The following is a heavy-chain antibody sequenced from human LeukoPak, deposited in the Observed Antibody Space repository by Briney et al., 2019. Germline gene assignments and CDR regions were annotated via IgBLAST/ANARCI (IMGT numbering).Heavy chain of an antibody. V-gene: IGHV4-31*03. CDR2: IYYSGST. D-gene: IGHD1-26*01. CDR1: GGSISSGGYY. J-gene: IGHJ4*02. Sequence: SETLSLTCTVSGGSISSGGYYWSWIRQHPGKGLEWIGYIYYSGSTYYNPSLKSRVTISVDTSRNQFSLKLSSVTAADTAVYYCARAPGYDSRIVGATGVDYWGQGTLVTVSS. CDR3: ARAPGYDSRIVGATGVDY.